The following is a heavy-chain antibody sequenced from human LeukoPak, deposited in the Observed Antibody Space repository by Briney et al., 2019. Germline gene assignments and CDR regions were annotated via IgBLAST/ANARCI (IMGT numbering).Heavy chain of an antibody. Sequence: SSETLSLTCAVYGGSFSGYYWSWIRQPPGKGLEWIGEINHSGSTNYNPSLKSRVTISVDTSKNQFSLKLSSVTAADTAVYYCARGRGTRVGYNWFDPWGQGTLVTVSS. CDR2: INHSGST. CDR3: ARGRGTRVGYNWFDP. V-gene: IGHV4-34*01. CDR1: GGSFSGYY. J-gene: IGHJ5*02. D-gene: IGHD3-16*01.